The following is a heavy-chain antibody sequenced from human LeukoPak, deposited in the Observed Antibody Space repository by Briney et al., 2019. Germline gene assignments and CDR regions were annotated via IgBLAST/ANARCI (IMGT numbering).Heavy chain of an antibody. Sequence: GGSLRLSCAASGFTFSSYSMNWVRQAPGKGLEWVSSISSSSSYIYYADSVKGRFTISRDNAKELVFLQMNSLRAEDTAIYYCARGFGDFDPRLDYWGHGSVITVSS. V-gene: IGHV3-21*01. D-gene: IGHD3-16*01. J-gene: IGHJ4*01. CDR1: GFTFSSYS. CDR3: ARGFGDFDPRLDY. CDR2: ISSSSSYI.